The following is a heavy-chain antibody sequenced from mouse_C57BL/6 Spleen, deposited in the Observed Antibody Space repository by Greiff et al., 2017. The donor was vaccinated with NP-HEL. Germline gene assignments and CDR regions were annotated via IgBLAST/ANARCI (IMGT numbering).Heavy chain of an antibody. CDR2: IYPSDSET. D-gene: IGHD1-1*01. J-gene: IGHJ2*01. CDR1: GYTFTSYW. V-gene: IGHV1-61*01. CDR3: AREDAVVFDY. Sequence: QVQLQQPGAELVRPGSSVKLSCKASGYTFTSYWMDWVKQRPGQGLEWIGNIYPSDSETHYNQKFKDKATLTVDKSSSTAYMQLSSLTSEDSAVYYGAREDAVVFDYWGQGTTLTVSS.